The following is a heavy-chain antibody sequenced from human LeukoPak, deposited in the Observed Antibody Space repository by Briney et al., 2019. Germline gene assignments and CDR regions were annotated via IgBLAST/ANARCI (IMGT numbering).Heavy chain of an antibody. CDR3: ARLTNTPNLHIIGY. V-gene: IGHV4-59*01. CDR2: VSYSGST. Sequence: SETLSLTCTVSGGSISSYYWSWIRQPPGEGLEWIGYVSYSGSTNYNPSLKSRVTISVDTSKSQFSLRLSSVTAADTAVYYCARLTNTPNLHIIGYWGQGTLVTVSS. CDR1: GGSISSYY. J-gene: IGHJ4*02. D-gene: IGHD3-10*01.